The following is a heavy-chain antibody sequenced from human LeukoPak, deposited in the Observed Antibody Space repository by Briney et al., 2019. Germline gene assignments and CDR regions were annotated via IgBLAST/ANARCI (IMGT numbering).Heavy chain of an antibody. CDR3: ARARAAMAVPWNY. Sequence: VGTLRLSRAASGFTLSSYAISWVRQAPGKGLEWVSAISKSGDSTYYADSVKGRFTISRDNSKNTIYLQMNSLRVEDTAVYYCARARAAMAVPWNYWGQGTLVTVSS. J-gene: IGHJ4*02. V-gene: IGHV3-23*01. CDR2: ISKSGDST. CDR1: GFTLSSYA. D-gene: IGHD6-25*01.